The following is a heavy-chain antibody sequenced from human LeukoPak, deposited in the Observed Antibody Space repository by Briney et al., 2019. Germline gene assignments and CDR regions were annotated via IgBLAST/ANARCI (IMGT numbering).Heavy chain of an antibody. CDR2: INPNSGGT. J-gene: IGHJ4*02. D-gene: IGHD2-15*01. CDR1: GYTFTGYY. Sequence: ASVKVSCKASGYTFTGYYMHWVRQAPGQGLEWMGWINPNSGGTNYAQKFQGWVTMTRDTSISTAYMELSRLRSDDTAVYYCARTYCSGGSCYDYWGQGALVTVSS. V-gene: IGHV1-2*04. CDR3: ARTYCSGGSCYDY.